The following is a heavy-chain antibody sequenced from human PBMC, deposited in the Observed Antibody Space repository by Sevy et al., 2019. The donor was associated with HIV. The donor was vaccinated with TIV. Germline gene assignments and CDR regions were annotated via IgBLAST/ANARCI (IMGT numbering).Heavy chain of an antibody. CDR3: ARDPAMIVVVIDVGFPDY. Sequence: PAASVKVSCKASGYTFTGYYMHWVRQAPGQGLEWMGWINPNSGGTNYAQKFQGRVTMTRDTSISTAYMELSRLRSDDTAVYYCARDPAMIVVVIDVGFPDYWGQGTLVTVSS. CDR1: GYTFTGYY. D-gene: IGHD3-22*01. V-gene: IGHV1-2*02. CDR2: INPNSGGT. J-gene: IGHJ4*02.